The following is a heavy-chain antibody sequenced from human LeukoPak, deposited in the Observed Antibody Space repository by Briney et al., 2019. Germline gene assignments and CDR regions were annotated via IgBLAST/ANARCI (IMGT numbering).Heavy chain of an antibody. CDR2: IYYSGSA. CDR3: ARLHRDIVVVPAASLFDY. V-gene: IGHV4-31*03. CDR1: GGSISSGGYY. D-gene: IGHD2-2*01. Sequence: PSQTLSLTCTVSGGSISSGGYYWSWIRQHPGKGLEWIGYIYYSGSAYYNPPLKSRVTISVDTSKNQFSLKLSSVTAADTAVYYCARLHRDIVVVPAASLFDYWGQGTLVTVSS. J-gene: IGHJ4*02.